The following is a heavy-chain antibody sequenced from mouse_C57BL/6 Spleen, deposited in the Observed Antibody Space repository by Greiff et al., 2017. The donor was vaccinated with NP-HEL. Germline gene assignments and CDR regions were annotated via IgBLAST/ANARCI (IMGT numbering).Heavy chain of an antibody. Sequence: VQLQQSGAELVRPGSSVKLSCKASGYTFTSYWMHWVKQRPIQGLEWIGNIDPSDSETHYNQKFKDKATLTVDKSYSTAYMQLSSLTSEDSAVYYCARGQLGRGYFDVWGTGTTVTVSS. J-gene: IGHJ1*03. V-gene: IGHV1-52*01. CDR2: IDPSDSET. CDR1: GYTFTSYW. CDR3: ARGQLGRGYFDV. D-gene: IGHD4-1*02.